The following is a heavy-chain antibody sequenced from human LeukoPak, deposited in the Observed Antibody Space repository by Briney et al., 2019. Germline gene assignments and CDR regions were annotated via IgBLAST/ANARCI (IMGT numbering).Heavy chain of an antibody. CDR1: GCTFSSYG. CDR3: AKDDGMYYYDSSGYYPDGY. D-gene: IGHD3-22*01. CDR2: ISYDGSNK. J-gene: IGHJ4*02. Sequence: GGSLRLSCAASGCTFSSYGMHWVRQAPGKGLEGGAVISYDGSNKYYEAAVKGRFTISRDNSKNTLYLQKNSLRAEDTAVYYCAKDDGMYYYDSSGYYPDGYWGQGTLVTVSS. V-gene: IGHV3-30*18.